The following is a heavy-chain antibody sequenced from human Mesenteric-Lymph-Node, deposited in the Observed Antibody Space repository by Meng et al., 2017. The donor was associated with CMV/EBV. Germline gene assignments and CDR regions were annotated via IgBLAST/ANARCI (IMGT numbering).Heavy chain of an antibody. Sequence: GESLKISCAGSGFIFSNYEMSWVRQPPGKGLEWISYINPSSSTIYYADSVKGRFTISRDNAKRSLFLQMTSLRADDTAVYYCARESPRGEYYFDLWGQGTLVTVSS. J-gene: IGHJ4*02. D-gene: IGHD3-16*01. CDR3: ARESPRGEYYFDL. CDR1: GFIFSNYE. V-gene: IGHV3-48*03. CDR2: INPSSSTI.